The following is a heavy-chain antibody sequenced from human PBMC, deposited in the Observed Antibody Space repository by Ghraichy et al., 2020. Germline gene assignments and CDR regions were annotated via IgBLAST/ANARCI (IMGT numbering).Heavy chain of an antibody. V-gene: IGHV3-30-3*01. CDR2: ISYDGSNK. D-gene: IGHD1-26*01. CDR3: ARVSYSGSYSLNY. J-gene: IGHJ4*02. Sequence: GGSLRLSCAASGFTFSSYAMHWVRQAPGKGLEWVAVISYDGSNKYYADSVKGRFTISRDNSKNTLYLQMNSLRAEDTAVYYCARVSYSGSYSLNYWGQGTLVTVSS. CDR1: GFTFSSYA.